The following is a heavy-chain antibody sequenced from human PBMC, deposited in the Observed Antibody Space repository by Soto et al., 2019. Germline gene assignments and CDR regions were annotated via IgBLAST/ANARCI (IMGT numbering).Heavy chain of an antibody. V-gene: IGHV4-39*01. Sequence: SETLSLTCTVSGGSISSSSYYWGWIRQPPGKGLEWIGSIYYSGSTYYNPSLKSRVTISVDTSKNQFSLKLSSVTAADTAVYYCARHRPSGYYYYYGMDVWGQGTTVTVSS. D-gene: IGHD6-13*01. CDR2: IYYSGST. CDR3: ARHRPSGYYYYYGMDV. CDR1: GGSISSSSYY. J-gene: IGHJ6*02.